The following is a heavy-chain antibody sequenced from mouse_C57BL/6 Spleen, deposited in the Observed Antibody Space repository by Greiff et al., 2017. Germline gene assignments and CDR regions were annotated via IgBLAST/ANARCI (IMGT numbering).Heavy chain of an antibody. V-gene: IGHV1-69*01. CDR2: IDPSDSYT. J-gene: IGHJ4*01. D-gene: IGHD1-1*01. CDR1: GYTFTSYW. CDR3: ARSKGSYYGSSYAMDY. Sequence: QVQLQQPGAELVMPGASVKLSCKASGYTFTSYWMHWVKQRPGQGLEWIVEIDPSDSYTNYNQKFKGKSTLTVDKSSSTAYMQLSSLTSEDSAVYYCARSKGSYYGSSYAMDYWGQGTSVTVSS.